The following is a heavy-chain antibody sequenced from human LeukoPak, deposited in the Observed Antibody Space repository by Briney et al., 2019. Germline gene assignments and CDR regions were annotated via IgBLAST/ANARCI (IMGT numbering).Heavy chain of an antibody. CDR3: AREDVVVVVAATGLFDY. CDR1: GGSISSSNW. Sequence: SETLSLTCAVSGGSISSSNWWSWVRQPPGKGLEWIGEINHSGSTNYNPSLKSRVTISVDTSKNQFSLKLSSVTAADTAVYYCAREDVVVVVAATGLFDYWGQGTLVTVSS. V-gene: IGHV4-4*02. J-gene: IGHJ4*02. CDR2: INHSGST. D-gene: IGHD2-15*01.